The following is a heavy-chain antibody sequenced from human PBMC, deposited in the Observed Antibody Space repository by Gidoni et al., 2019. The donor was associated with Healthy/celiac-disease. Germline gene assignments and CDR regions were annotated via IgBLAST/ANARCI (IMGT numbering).Heavy chain of an antibody. J-gene: IGHJ4*02. CDR2: IYYSGST. D-gene: IGHD2-2*01. CDR1: GGSISSSSYY. V-gene: IGHV4-39*01. CDR3: ARRRKLPQDIEVVPAGQIDY. Sequence: QLQLQESGPGLVKPSETLSLTCTVSGGSISSSSYYWGWIRQPPGKGLEWIGSIYYSGSTYYNPSLKSRVTISVDTSKNQFSLKLSSVTAADTAVYYCARRRKLPQDIEVVPAGQIDYWGQGTLVTVSS.